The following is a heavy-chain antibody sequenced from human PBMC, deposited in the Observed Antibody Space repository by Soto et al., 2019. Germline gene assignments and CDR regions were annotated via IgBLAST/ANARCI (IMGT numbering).Heavy chain of an antibody. CDR1: GGSISSYY. J-gene: IGHJ4*02. D-gene: IGHD1-1*01. CDR2: IYYSGST. V-gene: IGHV4-59*08. Sequence: SETLSLTCTVSGGSISSYYWSWIRQPPGKGLEWIGYIYYSGSTNYNPSLKSRVTISVDTSKNHFSLKMSSVTAADTAVYYCARLNWNHFDYWGQGTLVTVSS. CDR3: ARLNWNHFDY.